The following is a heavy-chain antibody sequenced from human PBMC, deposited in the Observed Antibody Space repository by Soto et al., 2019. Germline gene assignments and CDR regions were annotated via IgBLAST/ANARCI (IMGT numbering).Heavy chain of an antibody. J-gene: IGHJ4*02. D-gene: IGHD1-26*01. V-gene: IGHV4-59*01. CDR2: IYCSGST. CDR1: GGSISSYY. Sequence: PSETLPLTCTVSGGSISSYYWSWIRQPPGKGLEWIGYIYCSGSTNYNPSLKSRVTISVDTSKNQFSLKLSSVTAADTAVYYCARAYWYRLAYWGQGTLVTVSS. CDR3: ARAYWYRLAY.